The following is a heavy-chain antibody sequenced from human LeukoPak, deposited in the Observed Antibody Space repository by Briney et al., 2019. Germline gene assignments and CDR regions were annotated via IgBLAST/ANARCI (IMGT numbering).Heavy chain of an antibody. Sequence: ASVKVSCKASGYTFTSYYIHWVRQAPGQGLEWMGIINPSGGSTNYAQDFQGRVTMTRDTSTSTVYMELSSLRSADTAVYYCARRELAGSTAYFDYWGQGTLVTVSS. V-gene: IGHV1-46*01. CDR1: GYTFTSYY. D-gene: IGHD1-26*01. J-gene: IGHJ4*02. CDR2: INPSGGST. CDR3: ARRELAGSTAYFDY.